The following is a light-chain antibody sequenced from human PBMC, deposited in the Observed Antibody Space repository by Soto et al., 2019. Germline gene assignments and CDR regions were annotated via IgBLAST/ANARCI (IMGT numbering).Light chain of an antibody. CDR1: QGISSA. V-gene: IGKV1-13*02. Sequence: AIQLTQSPSSLSASVGDRVTITCRASQGISSALAWYQQKPGKAPKVLIYDASSLESGVPSRFSGSGSGTDFTLTISSLQPEDFATYYCQQFNSYPITLGQGTRLEIK. CDR2: DAS. J-gene: IGKJ5*01. CDR3: QQFNSYPIT.